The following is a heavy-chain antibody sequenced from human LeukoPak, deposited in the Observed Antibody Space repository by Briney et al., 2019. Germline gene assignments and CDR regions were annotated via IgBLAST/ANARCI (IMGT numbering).Heavy chain of an antibody. V-gene: IGHV3-23*01. J-gene: IGHJ4*02. CDR2: ISSSGGTT. D-gene: IGHD3-10*01. Sequence: GGSLRLSCAASGFTFSSYAMAWVRQAPGKGLEWVSSISSSGGTTFYPDSVKGRFTVSRDNSKSMPYLQMNSLRAEDTAVYYCANRGHYYFDYWGQGTLVTVSS. CDR1: GFTFSSYA. CDR3: ANRGHYYFDY.